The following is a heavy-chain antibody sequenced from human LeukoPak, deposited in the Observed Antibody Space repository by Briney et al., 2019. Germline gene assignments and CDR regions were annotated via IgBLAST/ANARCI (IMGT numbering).Heavy chain of an antibody. CDR1: GYTFTSYG. CDR2: INAYNGNT. V-gene: IGHV1-18*01. Sequence: ASVKVSCKASGYTFTSYGLSWVRQAPGQGLEWMGWINAYNGNTSYAQKLQGRVTMTTDTSTSTAYMELRSLRFDDTAVYYCARRQGTTLSFDYWGQGTLVTVSS. D-gene: IGHD1-1*01. J-gene: IGHJ4*02. CDR3: ARRQGTTLSFDY.